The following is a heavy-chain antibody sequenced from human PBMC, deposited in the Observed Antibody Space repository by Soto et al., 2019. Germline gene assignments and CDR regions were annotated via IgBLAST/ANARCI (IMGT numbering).Heavy chain of an antibody. J-gene: IGHJ4*02. CDR2: FDPEDGET. Sequence: ASVKVSCKAFGYTFTSYGITWVRQAPGKGLEWMGGFDPEDGETIYAQKFQGRVTMTEDTSTDTAYMELSSLRSEDTAVYYCATISQSGSYRYWGQGTLVTVSS. D-gene: IGHD1-26*01. CDR3: ATISQSGSYRY. CDR1: GYTFTSYG. V-gene: IGHV1-24*01.